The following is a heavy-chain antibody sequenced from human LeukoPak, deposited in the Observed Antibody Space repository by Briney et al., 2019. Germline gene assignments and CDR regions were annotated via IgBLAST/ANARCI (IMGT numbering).Heavy chain of an antibody. Sequence: ASVKVSCKASGYTFTSYGISWVRQAPGQGLEWMGWISAYNGNTSYAQKLQGRVTMTTDTSTSTAYMELRSLRSDDTAVYYCARDPGSVGATSFDYWGQGTLVTVSS. CDR2: ISAYNGNT. V-gene: IGHV1-18*01. J-gene: IGHJ4*02. CDR1: GYTFTSYG. CDR3: ARDPGSVGATSFDY. D-gene: IGHD1-26*01.